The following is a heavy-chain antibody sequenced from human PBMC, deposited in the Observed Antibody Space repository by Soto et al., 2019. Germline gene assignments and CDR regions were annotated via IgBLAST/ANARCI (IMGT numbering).Heavy chain of an antibody. CDR2: SNYGGPT. Sequence: SETLSLTCTVSGGAINSTVYYWGWIRQPPGKGLEWIGSSNYGGPTYYSPSLQSRVTISLDTAKNHFSLNLRSVTAADTAVYYCARRGAYSTSVYYYYGMDVWGQGTTVTVSS. CDR3: ARRGAYSTSVYYYYGMDV. J-gene: IGHJ6*02. CDR1: GGAINSTVYY. D-gene: IGHD6-13*01. V-gene: IGHV4-39*01.